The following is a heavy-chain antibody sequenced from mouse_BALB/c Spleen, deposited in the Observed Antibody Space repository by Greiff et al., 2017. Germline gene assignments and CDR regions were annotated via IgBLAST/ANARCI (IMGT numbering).Heavy chain of an antibody. V-gene: IGHV5-17*02. Sequence: EVQLVESGGGLVQPGGSRKLSCAASGFTFSSFGMHWVRQAPEKGLEWVAYISSGSSTIYYADTVKGRFTISRDNPKNTLFLQMTSLRSEDTAMYYCARWDWDDDAMVYWGQGTSVTVSS. CDR3: ARWDWDDDAMVY. J-gene: IGHJ4*01. D-gene: IGHD4-1*01. CDR2: ISSGSSTI. CDR1: GFTFSSFG.